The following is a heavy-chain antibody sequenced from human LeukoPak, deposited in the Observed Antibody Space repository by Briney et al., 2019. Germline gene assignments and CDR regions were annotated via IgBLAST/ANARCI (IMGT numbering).Heavy chain of an antibody. J-gene: IGHJ4*02. V-gene: IGHV3-48*04. CDR1: GFTFSSYR. CDR2: ISSSSSSTI. D-gene: IGHD6-13*01. Sequence: PGGSLRLSCAASGFTFSSYRMNWVRQAPGKGLEWVSYISSSSSSTIYYADSVKGRFTISRDNAKNSLYLQMNSLRAEDTAVYYCARTSYSSSWYPVDYWGQGTLVTVSS. CDR3: ARTSYSSSWYPVDY.